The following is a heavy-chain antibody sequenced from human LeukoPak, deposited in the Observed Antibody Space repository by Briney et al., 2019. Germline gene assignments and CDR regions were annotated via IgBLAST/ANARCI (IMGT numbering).Heavy chain of an antibody. CDR3: ARRVTSSGWYRDDY. J-gene: IGHJ4*02. Sequence: SETLSLTCTVSGGSITSDYWSWIRQPPGKGLEWIGYIDYSGSTSYNPSLVSRVTISVDTSKNQFSLKLSSVTAADTAVYYCARRVTSSGWYRDDYWGQGTLVTVSS. CDR2: IDYSGST. V-gene: IGHV4-59*08. D-gene: IGHD6-19*01. CDR1: GGSITSDY.